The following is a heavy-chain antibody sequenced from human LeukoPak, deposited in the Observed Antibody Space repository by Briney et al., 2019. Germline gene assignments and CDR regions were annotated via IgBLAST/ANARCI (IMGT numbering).Heavy chain of an antibody. V-gene: IGHV1-8*03. J-gene: IGHJ6*03. CDR3: ARGPLSGEHYHYYMDV. CDR2: MSPNTGKT. CDR1: GYSFSTFD. D-gene: IGHD7-27*01. Sequence: AAVKVTCKASGYSFSTFDINWIRQAPGQGLEWIGWMSPNTGKTGYAQKFQGRVTISGNSSISTVDMELSSPTTDDTAVYYCARGPLSGEHYHYYMDVWGKGTTVTVSS.